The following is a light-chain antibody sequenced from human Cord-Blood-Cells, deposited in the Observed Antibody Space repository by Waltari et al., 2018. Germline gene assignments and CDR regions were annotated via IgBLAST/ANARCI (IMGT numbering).Light chain of an antibody. V-gene: IGLV1-44*01. CDR3: AAWDDSLNGWV. CDR2: SNN. J-gene: IGLJ3*02. CDR1: SPNRGSHT. Sequence: QSVLPPPPSASGTPAQRVPISCSGSSPNRGSHTVHWYQQLPGTAPKLPIYSNNQRPSGFPDRFSGSKSGTSASLAISGLQSEDEADYYCAAWDDSLNGWVFGGGTKLTVL.